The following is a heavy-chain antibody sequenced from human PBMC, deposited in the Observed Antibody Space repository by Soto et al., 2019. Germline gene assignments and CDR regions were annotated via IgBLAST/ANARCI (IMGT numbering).Heavy chain of an antibody. J-gene: IGHJ6*02. CDR3: AGGYNTVINYYYYYGMDV. CDR2: IIPIFGTA. D-gene: IGHD4-17*01. CDR1: GGTFSSYA. V-gene: IGHV1-69*13. Sequence: ASVKVSCKASGGTFSSYAISWVRQAPGQGLEWMGGIIPIFGTANYAQKFQGRVTITADESTSTAYMELSSLRSEDTAVYYCAGGYNTVINYYYYYGMDVWGQGTTVTVSS.